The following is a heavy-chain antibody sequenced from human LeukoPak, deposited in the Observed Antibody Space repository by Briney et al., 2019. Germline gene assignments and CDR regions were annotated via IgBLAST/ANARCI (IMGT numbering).Heavy chain of an antibody. CDR3: ARTVLAVAGTELGWFDP. CDR1: GGSISSSSYY. J-gene: IGHJ5*02. CDR2: IYYSEIT. D-gene: IGHD6-19*01. V-gene: IGHV4-39*07. Sequence: SETLSLTCTVSGGSISSSSYYWGWIRQPPGKGLEWVGSIYYSEITYSNPSLKSRLTISVDTSKNQFSLSLSSVTAADTAVYYCARTVLAVAGTELGWFDPWGPGTLVTVSS.